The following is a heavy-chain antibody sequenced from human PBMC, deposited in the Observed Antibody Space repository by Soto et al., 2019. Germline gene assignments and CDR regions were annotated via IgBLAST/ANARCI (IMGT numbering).Heavy chain of an antibody. V-gene: IGHV3-30*18. CDR2: ISYDGSNK. D-gene: IGHD3-10*01. CDR1: GFTFSSYG. Sequence: PGGSLRLSCAASGFTFSSYGMHWVRQAPGKGLEWVAVISYDGSNKYYADSVKGRFTISRDNSKNTLYLQMNSLRAEDTAVYYCAKDXIGGRDYSYYGMDVWRQGTPVTVPS. CDR3: AKDXIGGRDYSYYGMDV. J-gene: IGHJ6*02.